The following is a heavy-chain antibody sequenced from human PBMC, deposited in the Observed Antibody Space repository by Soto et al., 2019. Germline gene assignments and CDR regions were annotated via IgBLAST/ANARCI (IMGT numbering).Heavy chain of an antibody. V-gene: IGHV1-3*01. CDR3: ARVGYGNGKDV. Sequence: QVQLVQSGAEVKKPGASVKVSCKASGYTFTNYTIHWVRQAPGQRLEWMGWINGGSGHTRDSQKFQGRVTFSRDTSASTAYMEFSSLRSEDTAVYYCARVGYGNGKDVWGQGTTVTVSS. CDR2: INGGSGHT. D-gene: IGHD5-12*01. J-gene: IGHJ6*02. CDR1: GYTFTNYT.